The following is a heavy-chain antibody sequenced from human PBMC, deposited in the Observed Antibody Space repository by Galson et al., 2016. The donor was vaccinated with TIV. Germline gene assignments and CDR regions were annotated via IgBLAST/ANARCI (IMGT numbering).Heavy chain of an antibody. Sequence: SLRLSCAASGFTFSIFAMTWVRQAPGMGLEWVSAISGGGGSTYYADSVKGRFTISRDNSKSTLYLQMNSLRAEDTAVYYCAKDTSSAYSGYGYFDYWGQGTLVTVSS. CDR1: GFTFSIFA. V-gene: IGHV3-23*01. CDR2: ISGGGGST. CDR3: AKDTSSAYSGYGYFDY. J-gene: IGHJ4*02. D-gene: IGHD5-12*01.